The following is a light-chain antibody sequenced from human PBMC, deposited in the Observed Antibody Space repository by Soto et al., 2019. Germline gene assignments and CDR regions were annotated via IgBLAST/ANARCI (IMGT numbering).Light chain of an antibody. Sequence: QSALTQPASVSGSPGQSITISCTGTSSDVGGYNFVSWYQQYPGKAPTLLIYEVTNRPSGASIRFSGSKSGNTASLTISGLLAEDEADYYCSSYTSSRPYVFGTGTQLTVL. V-gene: IGLV2-14*01. CDR3: SSYTSSRPYV. J-gene: IGLJ1*01. CDR2: EVT. CDR1: SSDVGGYNF.